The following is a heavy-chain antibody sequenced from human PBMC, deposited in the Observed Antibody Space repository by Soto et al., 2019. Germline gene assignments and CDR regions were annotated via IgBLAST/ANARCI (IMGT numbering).Heavy chain of an antibody. CDR1: GGNFSSYA. CDR2: VIPIFGTA. D-gene: IGHD3-3*01. J-gene: IGHJ6*02. Sequence: ASVKVSCKASGGNFSSYAISWVRQAPGQGLVWMRGVIPIFGTANYAQKFQGRITITADESTSTAYMELSSLRLENRAVYYSARLRFLEGVYYYYGMDVWGPGTTVTASS. V-gene: IGHV1-69*13. CDR3: ARLRFLEGVYYYYGMDV.